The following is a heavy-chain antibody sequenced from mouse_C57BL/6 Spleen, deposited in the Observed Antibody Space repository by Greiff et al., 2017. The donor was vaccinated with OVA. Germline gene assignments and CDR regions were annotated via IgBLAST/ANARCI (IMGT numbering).Heavy chain of an antibody. D-gene: IGHD1-1*01. CDR3: ARAGTTVVALNV. CDR2: IDPNSGGT. Sequence: QVQLKQPGAELVKPGASVKLSCKASGYTFTSYWMHWVKQRPGRGLEWIGRIDPNSGGTKYNEKFKSKATLTVDKPSSTAYMQLSSLTSEDSAVYYCARAGTTVVALNVWGTGTTVTVSP. J-gene: IGHJ1*03. CDR1: GYTFTSYW. V-gene: IGHV1-72*01.